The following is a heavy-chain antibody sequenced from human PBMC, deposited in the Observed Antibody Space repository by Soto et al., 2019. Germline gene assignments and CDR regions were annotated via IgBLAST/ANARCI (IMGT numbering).Heavy chain of an antibody. J-gene: IGHJ3*02. CDR2: ISSSSSYI. V-gene: IGHV3-21*01. Sequence: EVQLVESGGGLVKPGGSLRLSCAASGFTFSSYSMNWVRQAPGKGLEWVSSISSSSSYIYYADSVKGRFTISRDNAKNSLYLQMNSLRADDTAVYYCARDKGCTNGVCYTNDAFDIWGQGTMVTVSS. D-gene: IGHD2-8*01. CDR3: ARDKGCTNGVCYTNDAFDI. CDR1: GFTFSSYS.